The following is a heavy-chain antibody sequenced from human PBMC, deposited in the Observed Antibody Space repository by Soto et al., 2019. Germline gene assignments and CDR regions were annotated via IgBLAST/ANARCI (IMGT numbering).Heavy chain of an antibody. CDR3: ARDGGAY. Sequence: QVQLVESGGGVVQPGRSLRLSCAASGFTFSSYAMHWVRRAPGKGLEWMAVMSYDGSNKYYADSVKGRFTISRDNSKNPLYLQMNRLRPEGTGLYYCARDGGAYWGQGTLVIVSS. J-gene: IGHJ4*02. CDR1: GFTFSSYA. V-gene: IGHV3-30-3*01. D-gene: IGHD3-16*01. CDR2: MSYDGSNK.